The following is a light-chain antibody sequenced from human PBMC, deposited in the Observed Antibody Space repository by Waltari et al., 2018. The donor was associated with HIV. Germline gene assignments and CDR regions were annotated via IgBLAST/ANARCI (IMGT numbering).Light chain of an antibody. CDR3: QHLNSFPPFT. J-gene: IGKJ3*01. CDR2: AAS. CDR1: QGISSN. V-gene: IGKV1-9*01. Sequence: DSQSTQSPSFLSASVGARVLITCRASQGISSNLAWYQQKPGLAPKLLIYAASSLPSGVPSRFSGGGSGTQFTLTIRNLQPEDFATYYCQHLNSFPPFTFGPGTTVDVK.